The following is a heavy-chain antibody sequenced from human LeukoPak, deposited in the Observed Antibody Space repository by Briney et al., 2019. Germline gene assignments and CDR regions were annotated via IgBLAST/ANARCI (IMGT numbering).Heavy chain of an antibody. V-gene: IGHV5-51*01. CDR1: GYSFATFW. Sequence: GESLKISCKGSGYSFATFWIGWVRQMPGKGLEWMGIVYPGDSETRYSPSFQGQVTFSADKSITTAYLQWSSLKASDSAMYYCESITAVAHAFDIWGQGTMVTVSS. J-gene: IGHJ3*02. CDR3: ESITAVAHAFDI. CDR2: VYPGDSET. D-gene: IGHD4-23*01.